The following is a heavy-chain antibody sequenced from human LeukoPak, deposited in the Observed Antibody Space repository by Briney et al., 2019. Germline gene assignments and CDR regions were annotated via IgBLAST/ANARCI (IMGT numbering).Heavy chain of an antibody. V-gene: IGHV1-2*02. CDR2: INPNSGGT. CDR1: GGTFSSYA. D-gene: IGHD3-10*01. CDR3: ARESYYYGSKTNWFDP. J-gene: IGHJ5*02. Sequence: ASVKGSCKASGGTFSSYAISWVRQAPGQGLEWMGWINPNSGGTNYAQKFQGRVTMTRDTSISTAYMELSRLRSDDTAVYYCARESYYYGSKTNWFDPWGQGTLVTVSS.